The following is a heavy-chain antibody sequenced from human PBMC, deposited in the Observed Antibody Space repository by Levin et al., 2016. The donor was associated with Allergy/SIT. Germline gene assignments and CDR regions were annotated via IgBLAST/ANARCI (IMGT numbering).Heavy chain of an antibody. D-gene: IGHD5-18*01. V-gene: IGHV4-59*01. CDR2: IYDSGST. CDR3: ARVRYSYGFYYALDI. Sequence: RQAPGKGLEWIGYIYDSGSTSYNPSLKSRVTISVDTSKNQFSLNLSSVTAADTAVYYCARVRYSYGFYYALDIWGQGTTVTVSS. J-gene: IGHJ6*02.